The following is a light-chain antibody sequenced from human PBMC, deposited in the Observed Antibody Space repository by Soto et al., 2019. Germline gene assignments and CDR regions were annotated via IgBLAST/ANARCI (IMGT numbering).Light chain of an antibody. J-gene: IGKJ5*01. CDR3: QKRRNWQGT. V-gene: IGKV3-11*01. CDR2: DAS. CDR1: QSVSSY. Sequence: EIVLTQSPVTLSLSPGERATLSCRASQSVSSYLAWYQQKPGQAPRLLIYDASIMATGIPARFSGSGSGTDFTLTLSSLEPEDFADYYCQKRRNWQGTFGQGTRLETK.